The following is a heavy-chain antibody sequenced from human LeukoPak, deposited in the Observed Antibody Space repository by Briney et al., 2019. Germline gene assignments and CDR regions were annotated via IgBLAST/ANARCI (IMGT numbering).Heavy chain of an antibody. CDR2: IYYSGST. CDR1: GGSISSYY. Sequence: PSETLSLTCTVSGGSISSYYWSWIRQPPGKGLEWIGYIYYSGSTNYNPSLKSRVTISVDASKNQFSLKLSSVTAADTAVYYCARAGPRTKDFDYWGQGTLVTVSS. D-gene: IGHD1-14*01. V-gene: IGHV4-59*01. CDR3: ARAGPRTKDFDY. J-gene: IGHJ4*02.